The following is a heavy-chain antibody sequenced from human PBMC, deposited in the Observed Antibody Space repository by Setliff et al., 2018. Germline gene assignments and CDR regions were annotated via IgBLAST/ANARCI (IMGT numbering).Heavy chain of an antibody. D-gene: IGHD3-16*01. V-gene: IGHV3-15*01. Sequence: GESLKISCAASGITFSTYSMNWVRQAPGKGPEWVGRIKGKTDGLTTDYAAPVKGRFTISRDDSKNTLYLQMNSLKTEDTAVYYCTTDPSPTFGGVIGAALDIWGQGTMVTVSS. CDR1: GITFSTYS. CDR2: IKGKTDGLTT. J-gene: IGHJ3*02. CDR3: TTDPSPTFGGVIGAALDI.